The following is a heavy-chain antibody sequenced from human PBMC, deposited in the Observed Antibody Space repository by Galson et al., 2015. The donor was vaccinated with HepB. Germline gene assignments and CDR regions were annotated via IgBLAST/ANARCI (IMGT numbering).Heavy chain of an antibody. D-gene: IGHD3-22*01. Sequence: CAISGDSVSSTSAAWNWIRQSPSRGLEWLGRTYYRSKWYNDYAVSVKSRITINPDTSKNQFSLQLNSVTPEDTAVYYCARGYYDSSGYLPNWYFDLWGRGTLVTVSS. CDR1: GDSVSSTSAA. CDR2: TYYRSKWYN. CDR3: ARGYYDSSGYLPNWYFDL. V-gene: IGHV6-1*01. J-gene: IGHJ2*01.